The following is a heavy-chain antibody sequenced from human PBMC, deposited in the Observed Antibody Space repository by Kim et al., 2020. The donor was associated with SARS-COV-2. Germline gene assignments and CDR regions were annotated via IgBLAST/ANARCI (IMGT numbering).Heavy chain of an antibody. J-gene: IGHJ6*02. Sequence: IYYADSVKGRFTISRDNAKNSLYLQMNSLRAEDTAVYYCARDPGAYGMDVWGQGTTVTVSS. CDR2: I. D-gene: IGHD3-10*01. CDR3: ARDPGAYGMDV. V-gene: IGHV3-48*03.